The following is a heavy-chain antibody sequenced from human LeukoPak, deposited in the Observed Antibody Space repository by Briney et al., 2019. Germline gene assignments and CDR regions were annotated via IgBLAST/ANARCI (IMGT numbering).Heavy chain of an antibody. D-gene: IGHD5-12*01. CDR1: GYAFTSYA. Sequence: GASVKVSCKASGYAFTSYAMNWVRQAPGQGLEWMGWINTNTGNPTYAQGFTGRFVFSLDTSVSTAYLQISSLKAEDTAVYYCAGADVIEDIVATIPPDYYYYYGMDVWGQGTTVTVSS. CDR2: INTNTGNP. J-gene: IGHJ6*02. V-gene: IGHV7-4-1*02. CDR3: AGADVIEDIVATIPPDYYYYYGMDV.